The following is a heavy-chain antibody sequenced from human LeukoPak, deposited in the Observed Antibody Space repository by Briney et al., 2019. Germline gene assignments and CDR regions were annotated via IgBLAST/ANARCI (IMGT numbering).Heavy chain of an antibody. V-gene: IGHV1-2*02. Sequence: ASVKVSFKTSGYTFTGYYIHWVRQAPGQGLEWMGWINPNSGGTDYAQKFQGRVTMTRDTSISTAYMELSRLSSDDTAVYYCARVLLDFWSGFGSWGQGTLVTVSS. CDR3: ARVLLDFWSGFGS. D-gene: IGHD3-3*01. J-gene: IGHJ4*02. CDR2: INPNSGGT. CDR1: GYTFTGYY.